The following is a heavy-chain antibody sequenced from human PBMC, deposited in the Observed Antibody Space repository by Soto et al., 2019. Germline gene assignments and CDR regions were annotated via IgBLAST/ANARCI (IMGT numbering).Heavy chain of an antibody. Sequence: GGSLRLSCAASGFTFNNYWMSWVRQAPGKGLEWVANIKEDGSEKYYVDSVKGRFTISRDNAKNSVFLQMTSLRAEDTAVYFCARDRVRATTSWFDSWGQGALVTVSS. V-gene: IGHV3-7*01. CDR1: GFTFNNYW. CDR3: ARDRVRATTSWFDS. CDR2: IKEDGSEK. D-gene: IGHD1-26*01. J-gene: IGHJ5*01.